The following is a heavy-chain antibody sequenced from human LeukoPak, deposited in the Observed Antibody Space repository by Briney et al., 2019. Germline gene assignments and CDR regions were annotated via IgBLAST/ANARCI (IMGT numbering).Heavy chain of an antibody. J-gene: IGHJ4*02. CDR1: GFTFSSYA. D-gene: IGHD3/OR15-3a*01. CDR3: ARDDGFSCYSY. Sequence: GGSLRLSCAASGFTFSSYAMSWVRQAPGKGLEWVSAISGSGGSTSYADSVKGRFIISRDNAKNSLFLQMNSLIAEDTAVYYCARDDGFSCYSYWGQGTLVTVSS. CDR2: ISGSGGST. V-gene: IGHV3-23*01.